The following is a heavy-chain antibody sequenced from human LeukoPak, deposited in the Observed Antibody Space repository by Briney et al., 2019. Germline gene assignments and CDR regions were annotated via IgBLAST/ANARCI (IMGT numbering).Heavy chain of an antibody. CDR3: ARGEVVTYFDY. J-gene: IGHJ4*02. CDR1: GGTFSSYA. V-gene: IGHV1-69*13. D-gene: IGHD4-23*01. CDR2: IIPIFGTA. Sequence: ASVKVSCKASGGTFSSYAISWVRQAPGQGLEWMGGIIPIFGTANYAQKFQGRVTITADESTSTAHMELSSLRSEDTAVYYCARGEVVTYFDYWGQGTLATVSS.